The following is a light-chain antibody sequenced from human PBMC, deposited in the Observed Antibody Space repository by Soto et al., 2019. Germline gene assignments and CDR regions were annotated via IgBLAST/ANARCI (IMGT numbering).Light chain of an antibody. CDR2: WAS. V-gene: IGKV4-1*01. Sequence: DIVMTQSPDSLAVSLGERATINCKSSQSIFYISHNKNYLAWYQQKAGHPPKVLLYWASTRESGVPDRFSGSGSGTDFTLTISSLQAEDGAVYYCQQYFTTPLTFGGGTKVEIK. CDR1: QSIFYISHNKNY. J-gene: IGKJ4*01. CDR3: QQYFTTPLT.